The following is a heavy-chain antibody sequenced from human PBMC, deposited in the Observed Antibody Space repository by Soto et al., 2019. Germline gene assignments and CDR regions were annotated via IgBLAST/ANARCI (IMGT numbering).Heavy chain of an antibody. CDR3: YAMDV. Sequence: QVQLVQSGAEVKKPGSSVKVSCKASGDTFSTYTITWMRQAPGQGLEWMGGIIPRSATSKYAQKFQGRVTITADESTSTVYMELSIVPTPVNSDYYYYAMDVWGQGTTVTVSS. V-gene: IGHV1-69*12. D-gene: IGHD1-26*01. CDR1: GDTFSTYT. CDR2: IIPRSATS. J-gene: IGHJ6*02.